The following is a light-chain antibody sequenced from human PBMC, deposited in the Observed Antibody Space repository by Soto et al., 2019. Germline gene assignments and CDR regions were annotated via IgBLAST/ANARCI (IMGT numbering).Light chain of an antibody. CDR1: QDIGTR. CDR3: LQYNSSPRT. V-gene: IGKV1-12*01. J-gene: IGKJ1*01. Sequence: TQSPFSVSASVGDRITILCRASQDIGTRLAWFQQKPGKAPQXXIQDASSLESGVPSRFSGSGSGTEFILTINNLQPEDFATYFCLQYNSSPRTFGLGTKVDIK. CDR2: DAS.